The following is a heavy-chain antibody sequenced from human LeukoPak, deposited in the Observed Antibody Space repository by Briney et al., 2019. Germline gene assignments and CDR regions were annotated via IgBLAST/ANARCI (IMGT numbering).Heavy chain of an antibody. V-gene: IGHV3-23*01. Sequence: GGSLRLSCAASGFTFSSYAMSWVRQAPGKGLGWVSAISGSGGSTYYADSVKGRFTISRDNAKNSQYLQMNSLRAEDTAVYYCARWTVISGYYHIDYWGQGTLVTVSS. CDR1: GFTFSSYA. CDR3: ARWTVISGYYHIDY. CDR2: ISGSGGST. J-gene: IGHJ4*02. D-gene: IGHD2-15*01.